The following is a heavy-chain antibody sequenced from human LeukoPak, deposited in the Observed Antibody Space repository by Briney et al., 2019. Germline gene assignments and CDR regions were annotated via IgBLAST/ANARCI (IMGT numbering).Heavy chain of an antibody. CDR2: ISGSGGSA. Sequence: GGSLRLSCAASGFTFSSYAMSWVRQAPGKGLEWVSAISGSGGSAYCGDSVKGRFTISRDKSKNTLYLQMNSLRAEDTAVYYCAKLYCSSTSCSYDYWGQGTLVTVSS. CDR3: AKLYCSSTSCSYDY. J-gene: IGHJ4*02. D-gene: IGHD2-2*01. V-gene: IGHV3-23*01. CDR1: GFTFSSYA.